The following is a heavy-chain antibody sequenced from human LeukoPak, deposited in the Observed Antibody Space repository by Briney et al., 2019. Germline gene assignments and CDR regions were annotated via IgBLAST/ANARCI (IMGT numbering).Heavy chain of an antibody. CDR2: IYYNGVT. J-gene: IGHJ4*02. V-gene: IGHV4-39*01. D-gene: IGHD2/OR15-2a*01. CDR1: ADSFSSSSYY. Sequence: SETLSLTCTVSADSFSSSSYYWAWIRQPPGKGLEWIGMIYYNGVTYCSPSLKSRVTISVDTSRNQFSLRLSSVTASDTAVYYCARHFSNSAPTYWGQGTLVTVSS. CDR3: ARHFSNSAPTY.